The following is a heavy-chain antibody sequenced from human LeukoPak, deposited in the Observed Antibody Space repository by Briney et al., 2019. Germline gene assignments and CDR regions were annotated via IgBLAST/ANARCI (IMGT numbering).Heavy chain of an antibody. CDR3: ARVHTAMVTFDY. V-gene: IGHV3-53*01. Sequence: GGSLRLSCAASGFTVSSNYMSWVRQAPGKGLEWVSVIYSGGSTYYADSVKGRFTISRDNSKNTLYLQMSSLRAEDTAVYYCARVHTAMVTFDYWGQGTLVTVSS. CDR2: IYSGGST. D-gene: IGHD5-18*01. J-gene: IGHJ4*02. CDR1: GFTVSSNY.